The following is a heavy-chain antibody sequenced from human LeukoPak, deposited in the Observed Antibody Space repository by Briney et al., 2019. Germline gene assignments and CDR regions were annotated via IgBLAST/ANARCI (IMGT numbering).Heavy chain of an antibody. D-gene: IGHD2-15*01. J-gene: IGHJ6*03. CDR3: ASSATADYYYYYMDV. Sequence: GASVKVSCKASGGTFSSYAISWVRRAPGQGLEWMGGIIPIFGTANYAQKFQGRVTITTDESTSTAYMELSSLRSEDTAVYYCASSATADYYYYYMDVWGKGTTVTVSS. V-gene: IGHV1-69*05. CDR1: GGTFSSYA. CDR2: IIPIFGTA.